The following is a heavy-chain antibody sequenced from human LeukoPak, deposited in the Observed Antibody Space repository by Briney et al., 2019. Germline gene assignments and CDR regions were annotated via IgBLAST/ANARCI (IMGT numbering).Heavy chain of an antibody. CDR1: GYTFTSYD. D-gene: IGHD2-21*01. Sequence: GASVKVSCKASGYTFTSYDINWVRQATGQGLEWMGWMNPNSGNTGYAQKLQGRVTMTTDTSTSTAHMELRSLRSDDTAIYYCARDQTYCGGDCYATSDYWGQGTLVTVSS. CDR3: ARDQTYCGGDCYATSDY. CDR2: MNPNSGNT. V-gene: IGHV1-8*01. J-gene: IGHJ4*02.